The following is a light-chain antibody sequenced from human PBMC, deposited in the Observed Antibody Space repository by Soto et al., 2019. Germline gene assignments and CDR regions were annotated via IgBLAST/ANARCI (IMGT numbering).Light chain of an antibody. CDR3: QHYFNWPYT. V-gene: IGKV1-6*01. Sequence: AIQMTQSPSSLSASVGDRVTITCRASQGIRNDLDWFQQKPGKAPKLLIYAASNLQSGVPARFSGSGSGTDFTLTISSLQPEDFATYYCQHYFNWPYTFGQGTKLEIK. CDR2: AAS. CDR1: QGIRND. J-gene: IGKJ2*01.